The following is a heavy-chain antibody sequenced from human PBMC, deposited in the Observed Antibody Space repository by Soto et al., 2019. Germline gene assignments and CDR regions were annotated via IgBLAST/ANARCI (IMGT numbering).Heavy chain of an antibody. D-gene: IGHD3-10*01. V-gene: IGHV4-59*01. CDR1: GGSISSYY. CDR2: IYYSGST. Sequence: SETLSLTCTVSGGSISSYYWSWIRQPPGKGLEWIGYIYYSGSTNYNPSLKSRVTISVDTSKNQFSLKLSSVTAADTAVYYCARDQNYYGSGSYRTYNWFDPWGQGTLVTVAS. J-gene: IGHJ5*02. CDR3: ARDQNYYGSGSYRTYNWFDP.